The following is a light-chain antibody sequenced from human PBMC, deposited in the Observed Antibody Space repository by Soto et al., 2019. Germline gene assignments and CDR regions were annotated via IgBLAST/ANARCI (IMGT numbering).Light chain of an antibody. CDR2: EVS. CDR3: SSYTSATTYV. J-gene: IGLJ1*01. Sequence: QSALTQPASVSGSPGQSITISCTGTSSDVGAYDYVSWYQHHPGKAPKLMIHEVSDRPSGISNRFSGSKSGNTASLTISGLQAEDEADYYCSSYTSATTYVFGTGTKVT. CDR1: SSDVGAYDY. V-gene: IGLV2-14*01.